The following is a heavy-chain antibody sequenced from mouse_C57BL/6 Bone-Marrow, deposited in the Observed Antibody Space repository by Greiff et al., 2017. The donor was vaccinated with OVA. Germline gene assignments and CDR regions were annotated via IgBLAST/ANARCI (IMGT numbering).Heavy chain of an antibody. V-gene: IGHV10-1*01. J-gene: IGHJ4*01. CDR1: GFSFNTYA. D-gene: IGHD1-1*01. CDR2: IRSKSNNYAI. Sequence: EVMLVESGGGLVQPKGSLKLSCAASGFSFNTYAMNWVRQAPGKGLEWVARIRSKSNNYAIYYAVLVKDRFTISRDDSESMLYLQMSSLKSEDTAMYYCVRPRDLLDTMDYWGQGTSVTVSS. CDR3: VRPRDLLDTMDY.